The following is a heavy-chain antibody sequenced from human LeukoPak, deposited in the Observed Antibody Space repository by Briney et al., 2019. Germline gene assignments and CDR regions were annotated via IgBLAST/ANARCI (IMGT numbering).Heavy chain of an antibody. CDR1: SGSISSSGYY. CDR2: VYYSGST. CDR3: TRSSGYYGGDMDV. J-gene: IGHJ6*03. V-gene: IGHV4-39*01. Sequence: SETLPLTCTVPSGSISSSGYYWGWIRQPPGKGLEWIGSVYYSGSTYYNPSLKSRVTISVDASKNQFSLKLSSVTAADAAIYYCTRSSGYYGGDMDVWGKGATVTVSS. D-gene: IGHD3-22*01.